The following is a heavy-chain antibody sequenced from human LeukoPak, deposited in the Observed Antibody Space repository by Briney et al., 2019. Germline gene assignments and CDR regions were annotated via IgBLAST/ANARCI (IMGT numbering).Heavy chain of an antibody. Sequence: GGSLRLSCAASGFIFSGYWMSWVRQAPGKGLEWVANIKQYGSEKKYVDSVKGRFTVSRDNAKNSVYLQMNSLTVEDTAVYYCASTQSFDYWGQGTLGTVSS. J-gene: IGHJ4*02. CDR2: IKQYGSEK. CDR1: GFIFSGYW. V-gene: IGHV3-7*05. CDR3: ASTQSFDY.